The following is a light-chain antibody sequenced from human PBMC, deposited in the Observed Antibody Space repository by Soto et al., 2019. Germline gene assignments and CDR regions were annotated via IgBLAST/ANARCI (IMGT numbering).Light chain of an antibody. Sequence: DIHMDQSPSALSASFGDRVTITCRASQDVSHWLAWYQQKPGQAPKLVIYKASSLESGVPSRFSGRGSGTEFTLTIRDMQPDDFATYYCQHYDSYPYTFGQGTSLEIK. V-gene: IGKV1-5*03. CDR3: QHYDSYPYT. J-gene: IGKJ2*01. CDR2: KAS. CDR1: QDVSHW.